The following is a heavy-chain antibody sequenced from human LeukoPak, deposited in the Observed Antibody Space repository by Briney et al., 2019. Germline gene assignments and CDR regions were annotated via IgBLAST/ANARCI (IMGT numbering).Heavy chain of an antibody. CDR2: INPNSGGT. J-gene: IGHJ4*02. V-gene: IGHV1-2*02. CDR3: ARAGFELMNLYYFDY. D-gene: IGHD1-26*01. Sequence: GASVKVSCKASGYTFTGYYIHWVRQAPGQGLEWMGWINPNSGGTSYAQKLQGRVTMTTDTSTSTAYMELRSLRSDDTAVYYCARAGFELMNLYYFDYWGQGTLVTVSS. CDR1: GYTFTGYY.